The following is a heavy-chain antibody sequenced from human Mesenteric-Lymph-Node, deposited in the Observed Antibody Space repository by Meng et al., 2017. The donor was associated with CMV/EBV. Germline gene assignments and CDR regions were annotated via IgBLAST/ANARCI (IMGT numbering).Heavy chain of an antibody. D-gene: IGHD3-22*01. V-gene: IGHV4-39*07. CDR3: ARGITMIVVVNPLDY. CDR1: GGSISSSSYY. CDR2: IYYSGNT. J-gene: IGHJ4*02. Sequence: SETLSLTCTVSGGSISSSSYYWGWIRQPPGKGLEWIGSIYYSGNTYYNPSLKSRVTISVDTSKNQFSLKLSSVTAADTAVYYCARGITMIVVVNPLDYWGQGTLVTVSS.